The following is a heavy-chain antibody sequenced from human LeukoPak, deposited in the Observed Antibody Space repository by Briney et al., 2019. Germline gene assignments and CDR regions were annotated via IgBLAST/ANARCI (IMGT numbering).Heavy chain of an antibody. CDR3: ARDGVSGYDYSYGFDY. CDR2: INWNGGST. CDR1: GFTFDDYG. J-gene: IGHJ4*02. V-gene: IGHV3-20*04. Sequence: GGSLRLSCAASGFTFDDYGMSWVRQAPGKGLEWVSGINWNGGSTGYADSVKGRFTISRDNAKNSLYLQMNSLRAEDTALYYCARDGVSGYDYSYGFDYWGQGTLVTVSS. D-gene: IGHD5-12*01.